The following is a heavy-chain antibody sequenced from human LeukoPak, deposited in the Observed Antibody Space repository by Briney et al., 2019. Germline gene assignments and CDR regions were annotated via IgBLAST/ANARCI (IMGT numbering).Heavy chain of an antibody. D-gene: IGHD1-7*01. V-gene: IGHV4-39*01. CDR2: IYYSGST. CDR3: ARPVDVTGTTWDAFDI. CDR1: GGSISSSSYY. Sequence: SETLSLTCTVSGGSISSSSYYWGWIRQPPGKGLEWIGSIYYSGSTFYNPSLKSRVTISVDTSKNQLSLNLSSVIDADTAVYYCARPVDVTGTTWDAFDIWGQGTMVTVSS. J-gene: IGHJ3*02.